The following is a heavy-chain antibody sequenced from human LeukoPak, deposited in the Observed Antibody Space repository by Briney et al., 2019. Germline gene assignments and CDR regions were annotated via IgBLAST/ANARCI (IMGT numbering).Heavy chain of an antibody. J-gene: IGHJ4*02. D-gene: IGHD3-10*01. Sequence: SETLSLTCTVSGGSISSSSYSWGWIRQPPGKGLEWIGSIYYSGSTYYNPSLKSRVTISVDTSKNQFSLKLSSVTAADTAVYYCARSLRSGLVDYWGQGTLVTVSS. V-gene: IGHV4-39*01. CDR3: ARSLRSGLVDY. CDR2: IYYSGST. CDR1: GGSISSSSYS.